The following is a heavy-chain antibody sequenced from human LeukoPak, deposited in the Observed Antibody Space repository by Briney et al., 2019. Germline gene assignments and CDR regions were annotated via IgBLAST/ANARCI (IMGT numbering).Heavy chain of an antibody. CDR2: ISRSSSTI. D-gene: IGHD5-12*01. Sequence: GGSLRLSCAASGFTFSSYSMNWVRQAPGKGLEWVSYISRSSSTIYYADSVKGRFTISRDNAKNTLYLQMNSLRAEDTAVYYCARGRGYSGYDLDYWGQGTLVTVSS. CDR1: GFTFSSYS. J-gene: IGHJ4*02. CDR3: ARGRGYSGYDLDY. V-gene: IGHV3-48*04.